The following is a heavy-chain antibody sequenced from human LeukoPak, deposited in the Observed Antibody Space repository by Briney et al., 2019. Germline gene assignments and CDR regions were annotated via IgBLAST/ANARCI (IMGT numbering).Heavy chain of an antibody. Sequence: SVKVSCKASGGTFSGYALSWVRQAPGQGPEWMGGFIPIFGRVSYAQKLQGRVTITTDESTSTAYMELSSLRSEDTAVYFCARGVFGADDVFDIWGQGTMVTVSS. CDR3: ARGVFGADDVFDI. CDR1: GGTFSGYA. J-gene: IGHJ3*02. V-gene: IGHV1-69*05. D-gene: IGHD3-10*01. CDR2: FIPIFGRV.